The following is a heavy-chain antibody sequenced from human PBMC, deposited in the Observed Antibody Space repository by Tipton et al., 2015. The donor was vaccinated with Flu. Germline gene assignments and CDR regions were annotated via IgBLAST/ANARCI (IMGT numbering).Heavy chain of an antibody. V-gene: IGHV4-39*07. D-gene: IGHD3-22*01. J-gene: IGHJ5*02. CDR2: IYYSGST. Sequence: TLSLTCTVSGGSISSSSYYWGWIRQPPGKGLEWIGSIYYSGSTYYNPSLKSRVTISVDTSKNQSSLKLSSVTAADTAVYYCASDYYDSSVNGWFDPWGQGTLVTVSS. CDR3: ASDYYDSSVNGWFDP. CDR1: GGSISSSSYY.